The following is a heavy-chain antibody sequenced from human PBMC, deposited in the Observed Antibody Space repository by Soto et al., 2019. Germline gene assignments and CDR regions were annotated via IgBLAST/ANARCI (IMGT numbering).Heavy chain of an antibody. CDR2: INHSGST. D-gene: IGHD3-9*01. V-gene: IGHV4-34*01. Sequence: PSETLSLTCAVYGGSFSGYYWSWIRQPPGKGLEWIGEINHSGSTNYNPSLKSRVTISVDTSKNQFSLKLSSVTAADTAVYYCARVYYDILTGYNWFDPWGQGTLVTVSS. CDR1: GGSFSGYY. CDR3: ARVYYDILTGYNWFDP. J-gene: IGHJ5*02.